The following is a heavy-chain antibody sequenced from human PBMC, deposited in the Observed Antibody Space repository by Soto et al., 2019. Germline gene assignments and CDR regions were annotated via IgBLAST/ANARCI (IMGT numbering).Heavy chain of an antibody. V-gene: IGHV3-30*18. CDR1: GFTFSSYG. D-gene: IGHD3-3*01. J-gene: IGHJ6*02. CDR3: AKGGGTYYDFWSGYYIDTYYYYGMDV. CDR2: ISYDGSNK. Sequence: GGFRRRSCAASGFTFSSYGMHWVRQAPGKGLEWVAVISYDGSNKYYADSVKGRFTISRDNSKNTLYLQMNSLRAEDTAVYYCAKGGGTYYDFWSGYYIDTYYYYGMDVWGQGTTVTVSS.